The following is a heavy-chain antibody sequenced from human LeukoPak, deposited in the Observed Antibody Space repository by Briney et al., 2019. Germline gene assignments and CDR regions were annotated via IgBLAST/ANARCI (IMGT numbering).Heavy chain of an antibody. CDR2: IYYSGST. Sequence: SETLSLTCTVSGGSISSYYWSWIRQPPGKGLEWIGYIYYSGSTNYNPSLKSRVTISVDTSKNQFSLKLSSVTAAGTAVYYCARVVSGWATEYFQHWGQGTLVTVSS. D-gene: IGHD6-19*01. CDR1: GGSISSYY. CDR3: ARVVSGWATEYFQH. V-gene: IGHV4-59*01. J-gene: IGHJ1*01.